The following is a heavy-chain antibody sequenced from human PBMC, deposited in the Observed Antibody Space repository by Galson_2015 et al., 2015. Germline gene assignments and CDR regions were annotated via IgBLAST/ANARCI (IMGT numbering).Heavy chain of an antibody. J-gene: IGHJ6*03. Sequence: SVKVSCKASGYTFTSYAMHWVRQAPGQRLEWMGWINAGNDNTKYSQKFQGRVTITRDTSASTAYMELSSLRSEDTAVYYCARDRSRYCISTSCYANFVDYYMDVWGKGTPVTVSS. D-gene: IGHD2-2*01. CDR1: GYTFTSYA. V-gene: IGHV1-3*01. CDR3: ARDRSRYCISTSCYANFVDYYMDV. CDR2: INAGNDNT.